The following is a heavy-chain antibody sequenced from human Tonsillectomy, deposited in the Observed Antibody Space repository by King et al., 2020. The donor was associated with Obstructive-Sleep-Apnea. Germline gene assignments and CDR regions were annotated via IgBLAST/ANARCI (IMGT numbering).Heavy chain of an antibody. J-gene: IGHJ4*02. Sequence: VQLQESGPGLVKPSETLSLTCTVSGYSISSGYYWGWIRQPPGKGLEWIGSIYHSGSTYYNPSLKGLVTISVDTSKNQFSLKLSSVTAADTAVYYCAREAYDILTGYVYYWGQGTLVTVSS. D-gene: IGHD3-9*01. CDR3: AREAYDILTGYVYY. CDR2: IYHSGST. V-gene: IGHV4-38-2*02. CDR1: GYSISSGYY.